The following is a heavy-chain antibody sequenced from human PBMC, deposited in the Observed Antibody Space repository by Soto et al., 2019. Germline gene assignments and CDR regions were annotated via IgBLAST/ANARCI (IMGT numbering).Heavy chain of an antibody. V-gene: IGHV1-69*06. Sequence: QVQLVQSGAEVKQPGSSVKVSCTASGSPFSSYAINWVRQAPGQVLEWMGVITPMFGAPHYAQNFKGRITITADKSTNTAYMELSSLTSGDTAVYLCARVFTVRRFDPCGQGTLVTVSS. CDR3: ARVFTVRRFDP. CDR1: GSPFSSYA. J-gene: IGHJ5*02. D-gene: IGHD3-10*01. CDR2: ITPMFGAP.